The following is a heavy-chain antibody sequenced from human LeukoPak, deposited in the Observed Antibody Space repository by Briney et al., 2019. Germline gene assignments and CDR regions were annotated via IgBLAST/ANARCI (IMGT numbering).Heavy chain of an antibody. D-gene: IGHD6-19*01. Sequence: SETLSLTCTVSGDSISSHYWSWIRQPPGKGLEWVGYMHNNGATNYNPSLKSRITTSLDTSKNQFSLKLNSVTAADTAVYYCARGGWSLDYWGQGTLVTVSS. J-gene: IGHJ4*02. CDR3: ARGGWSLDY. CDR2: MHNNGAT. V-gene: IGHV4-59*11. CDR1: GDSISSHY.